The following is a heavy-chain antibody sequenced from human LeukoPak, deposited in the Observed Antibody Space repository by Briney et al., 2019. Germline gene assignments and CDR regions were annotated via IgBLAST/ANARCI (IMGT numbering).Heavy chain of an antibody. V-gene: IGHV3-74*01. CDR3: ARDPDYDFWSGYSDY. J-gene: IGHJ4*02. D-gene: IGHD3-3*01. Sequence: PGGSLGLFCGASGFTFSSYWMHWVRQAPGKGLVWVSRINSDGSSTSSADSVKGRFTISRDNAKNTLYLQMNSLRAEDTAVYDCARDPDYDFWSGYSDYWGQGTLVTVSS. CDR1: GFTFSSYW. CDR2: INSDGSST.